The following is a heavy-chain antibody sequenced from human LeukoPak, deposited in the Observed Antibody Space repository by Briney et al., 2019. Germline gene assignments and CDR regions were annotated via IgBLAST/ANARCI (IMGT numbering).Heavy chain of an antibody. CDR1: GFTFSNYD. CDR2: IWYDGGIK. V-gene: IGHV3-33*01. Sequence: PGGSLRLSCAASGFTFSNYDMHWVRQAPCKGLEWVAVIWYDGGIKYCGDSVKGRFTISRDISKNTLYLQMTSLRAEDTAVYYCARDRGGSSDAFGIWGQGTMVTVSS. CDR3: ARDRGGSSDAFGI. D-gene: IGHD2-2*01. J-gene: IGHJ3*02.